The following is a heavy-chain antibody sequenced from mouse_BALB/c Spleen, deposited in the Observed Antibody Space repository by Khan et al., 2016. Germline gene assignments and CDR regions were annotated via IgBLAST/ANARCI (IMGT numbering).Heavy chain of an antibody. CDR2: SSNGGGST. D-gene: IGHD3-1*01. J-gene: IGHJ2*01. Sequence: EVELVESGGGLVQPGGSLKLSCAASGFTFSSYTMSWVRQTPEKRLEWVAYSSNGGGSTYYPDTVKGRFTISSDNAKNTLDLQMSSLKAEDTAMYYCARERRARADGYFDYWGQGTTLTVSS. CDR3: ARERRARADGYFDY. CDR1: GFTFSSYT. V-gene: IGHV5-12-2*01.